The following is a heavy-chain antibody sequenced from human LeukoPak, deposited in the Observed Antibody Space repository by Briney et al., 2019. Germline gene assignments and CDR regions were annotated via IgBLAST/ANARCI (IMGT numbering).Heavy chain of an antibody. CDR2: IQATGNT. CDR1: GDSMNSGNYY. CDR3: ARQAWRIHYYYMDV. V-gene: IGHV4-61*09. J-gene: IGHJ6*03. Sequence: PSQTLSLTCSVSGDSMNSGNYYWTWVRQPAGKGLEWIGYIQATGNTDYSPSLKSRVTISVDASKSHFSLRLTSVTAADTAVYYCARQAWRIHYYYMDVWGKGTTVTISS.